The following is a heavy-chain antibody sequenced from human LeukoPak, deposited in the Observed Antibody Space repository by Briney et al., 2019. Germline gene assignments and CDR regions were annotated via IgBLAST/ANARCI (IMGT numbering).Heavy chain of an antibody. CDR3: AREGGYCSGGSCYSPEGWFDP. D-gene: IGHD2-15*01. J-gene: IGHJ5*02. CDR1: GGSISSSSDF. Sequence: SETLSLTCTVSGGSISSSSDFWGWIRQPPGKGLEWIGSIDYSGSTYFKSSLRSRITFSVDTSKNQLSLKLSSVTAADTAVYYCAREGGYCSGGSCYSPEGWFDPWGQGTLVTVSS. CDR2: IDYSGST. V-gene: IGHV4-39*07.